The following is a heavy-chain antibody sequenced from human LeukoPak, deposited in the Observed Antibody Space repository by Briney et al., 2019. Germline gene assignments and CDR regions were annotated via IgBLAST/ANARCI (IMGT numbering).Heavy chain of an antibody. Sequence: GGSLRLSCAASGLTLSDHYIDWVRQAPGKGLEWVGRTRNKANGYTTEYAASLKGRFTISRDASKNTLYLQMSSLKTEDTAVYYCARSSYSSSSSVWGQGTMVTVSS. J-gene: IGHJ3*01. D-gene: IGHD6-6*01. CDR3: ARSSYSSSSSV. CDR2: TRNKANGYTT. CDR1: GLTLSDHY. V-gene: IGHV3-72*01.